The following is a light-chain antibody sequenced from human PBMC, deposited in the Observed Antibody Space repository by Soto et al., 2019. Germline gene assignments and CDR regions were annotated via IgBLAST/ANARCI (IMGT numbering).Light chain of an antibody. J-gene: IGLJ2*01. V-gene: IGLV1-51*01. CDR1: SSNIGNNY. CDR2: DNN. CDR3: GTWDSSLSAVV. Sequence: QSVLTQPPSVSAAPGQKVTISCSGSSSNIGNNYVSWYQQLPGTAPKLLIYDNNKRPSGIPDRFSGSKSGTSATLGITGRQTGDEAYYYCGTWDSSLSAVVFGGGTKLTVL.